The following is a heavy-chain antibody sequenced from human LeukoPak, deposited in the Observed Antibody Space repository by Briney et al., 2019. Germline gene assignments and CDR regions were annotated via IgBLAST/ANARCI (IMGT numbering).Heavy chain of an antibody. V-gene: IGHV1-2*02. J-gene: IGHJ3*02. Sequence: ASVKVSCKASGYTFTDYCIHWVRQAPGQGLKWMGWINPSSGGTNYAQKFQGRVTLTRDTSISTAYMELSSLRSDDTAVYYCARDTYGDRNKYAFDIWGQGTMVTVSS. CDR1: GYTFTDYC. CDR3: ARDTYGDRNKYAFDI. D-gene: IGHD4-17*01. CDR2: INPSSGGT.